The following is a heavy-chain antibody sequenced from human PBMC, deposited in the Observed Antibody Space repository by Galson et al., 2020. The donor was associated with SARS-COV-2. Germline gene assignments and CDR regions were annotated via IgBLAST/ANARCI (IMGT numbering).Heavy chain of an antibody. V-gene: IGHV3-30-3*01. CDR1: GFTFSSYA. CDR2: ISYDGSNK. D-gene: IGHD2-21*02. J-gene: IGHJ5*02. CDR3: ARGSCGGDCYGSNWFDP. Sequence: GESLKISCAASGFTFSSYAMHWVRQATGKGLEWVAVISYDGSNKYYADSVKGRFTISRDNSKNTLYLQMNSLRAEDTAVYYCARGSCGGDCYGSNWFDPWGQGTLVTVSS.